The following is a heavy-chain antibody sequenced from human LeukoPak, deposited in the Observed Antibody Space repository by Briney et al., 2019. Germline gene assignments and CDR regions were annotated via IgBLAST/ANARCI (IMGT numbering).Heavy chain of an antibody. CDR1: GFPFERAW. CDR2: ISGSGGST. Sequence: GGSLRLSCVVSGFPFERAWMSWVRQAPGKGLEWVSAISGSGGSTYYADSVKGRFTISRDNSKNTLYLQMNSLRAEDTAVYYCAKYRRYFDWLDYWGQGTLVTVSS. J-gene: IGHJ4*02. V-gene: IGHV3-23*01. CDR3: AKYRRYFDWLDY. D-gene: IGHD3-9*01.